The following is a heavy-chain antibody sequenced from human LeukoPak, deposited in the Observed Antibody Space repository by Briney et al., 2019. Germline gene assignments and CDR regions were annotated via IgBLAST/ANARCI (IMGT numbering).Heavy chain of an antibody. V-gene: IGHV4-30-2*01. CDR1: GGSISSGGYS. J-gene: IGHJ2*01. CDR3: ARGNSGYERYWYFDL. CDR2: IYHSGST. D-gene: IGHD5-12*01. Sequence: PSQTLSLTCAVSGGSISSGGYSWSWIRQPPGKGLEWIGYIYHSGSTYYNPSLKSRVTISVDRSKNQFSLKLSSVTAADTAVYYCARGNSGYERYWYFDLWGRGTLVTVSS.